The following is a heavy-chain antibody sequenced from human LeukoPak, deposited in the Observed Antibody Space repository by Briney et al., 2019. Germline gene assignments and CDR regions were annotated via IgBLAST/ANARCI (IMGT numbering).Heavy chain of an antibody. CDR2: IYSGGST. CDR3: ARDSSTPTYYGMDV. D-gene: IGHD6-13*01. V-gene: IGHV3-53*01. CDR1: GFTVSSNY. Sequence: PGGSLRLSCAASGFTVSSNYMSWVRQAPGKGLERVSVIYSGGSTYYADSVKGRFTISRDNSKNTLYLQMNSLRAEDTAVYYCARDSSTPTYYGMDVWGQGTTVTVSS. J-gene: IGHJ6*02.